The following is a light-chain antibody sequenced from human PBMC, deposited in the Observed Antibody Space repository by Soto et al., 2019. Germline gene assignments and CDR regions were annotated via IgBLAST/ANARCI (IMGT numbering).Light chain of an antibody. CDR3: CSYGGDRI. CDR2: EVN. Sequence: QSALTQPASVSGSPGQSIAISCTGTSSNVGGYNFVSWYQQHPGKAPKLLINEVNKRPSGVSNRFSGSKSANTASLTISGLQAEDESVYYCCSYGGDRIFGGGTKLTVL. J-gene: IGLJ2*01. CDR1: SSNVGGYNF. V-gene: IGLV2-23*02.